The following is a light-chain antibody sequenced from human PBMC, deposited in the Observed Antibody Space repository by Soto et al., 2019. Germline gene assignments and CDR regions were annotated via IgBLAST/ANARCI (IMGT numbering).Light chain of an antibody. CDR2: DAS. CDR1: QSVSSY. Sequence: EIVLTQSPATLSLSPGERATLSCRASQSVSSYLAWYQQKPGQAPRLLIYDASNRATGIPARFSGSGSGTDFTLTISSLEPEDVAVYYCQQRSNWREYTFGQGTKLEIK. J-gene: IGKJ2*01. CDR3: QQRSNWREYT. V-gene: IGKV3-11*01.